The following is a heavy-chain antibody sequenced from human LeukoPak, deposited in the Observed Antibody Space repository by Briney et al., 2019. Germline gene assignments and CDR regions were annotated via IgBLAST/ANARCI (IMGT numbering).Heavy chain of an antibody. V-gene: IGHV4-31*03. D-gene: IGHD5-18*01. CDR3: ASNTAMVPGLDAFDI. J-gene: IGHJ3*02. Sequence: SETLSLTCTVSDGSISSGGYYWSWIRQHPGKGLEWIGYIYYSGSTYYNPSLKSRVTISVDTSKNQFSLKLSSVTAADTAVYYCASNTAMVPGLDAFDIWGQGTMVTVSS. CDR2: IYYSGST. CDR1: DGSISSGGYY.